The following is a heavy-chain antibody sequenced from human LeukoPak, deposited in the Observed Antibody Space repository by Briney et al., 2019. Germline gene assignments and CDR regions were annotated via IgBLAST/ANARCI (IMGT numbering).Heavy chain of an antibody. CDR3: ARPHKGGGDRTAFDC. CDR2: IYYSGST. Sequence: SETLSPTCTVSGASISSSNYYWGWIRQPPGKGLEWIASIYYSGSTSYNPSLKSRVTISVDTSKNQFSLKVSSVTAADTAVYYCARPHKGGGDRTAFDCGGQEPLVTVPS. D-gene: IGHD1-14*01. J-gene: IGHJ4*02. V-gene: IGHV4-39*01. CDR1: GASISSSNYY.